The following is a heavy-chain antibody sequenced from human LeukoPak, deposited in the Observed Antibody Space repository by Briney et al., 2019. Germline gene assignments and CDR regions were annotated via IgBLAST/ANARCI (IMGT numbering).Heavy chain of an antibody. CDR2: IYPGDSDT. V-gene: IGHV5-51*01. D-gene: IGHD6-19*01. J-gene: IGHJ4*02. CDR1: GYRFTSYW. CDR3: ARLAASLYSSGWFDAYFDY. Sequence: GESLKISCKGSGYRFTSYWIGWVRQMPGKGLEWMGIIYPGDSDTRYSPSFQGQVTISADKSISTAYLQWSSLKASDTAMYYCARLAASLYSSGWFDAYFDYWGQGNLVTVSS.